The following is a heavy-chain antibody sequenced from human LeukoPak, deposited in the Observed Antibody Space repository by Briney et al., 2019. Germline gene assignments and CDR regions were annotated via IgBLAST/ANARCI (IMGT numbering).Heavy chain of an antibody. CDR1: GYTFTSYG. V-gene: IGHV1-69*04. Sequence: SVKVSCKASGYTFTSYGISWVRQAPGQGLEWMGRIFPTLGTANYAPKFQGRVTITAAKSTSTAYMELSSLRSEDTAVYYCAKDEGYTNLPDNWGQGTLVTVSS. J-gene: IGHJ4*02. CDR3: AKDEGYTNLPDN. CDR2: IFPTLGTA. D-gene: IGHD5-18*01.